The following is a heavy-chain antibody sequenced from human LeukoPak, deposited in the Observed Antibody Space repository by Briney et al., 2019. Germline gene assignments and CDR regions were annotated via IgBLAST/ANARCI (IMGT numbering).Heavy chain of an antibody. CDR1: GFTFEDHG. D-gene: IGHD3-22*01. CDR2: INWNGGST. J-gene: IGHJ4*02. V-gene: IGHV3-20*04. Sequence: PGGSLRLSCAASGFTFEDHGMSWVRQGPGKGLEWVSGINWNGGSTGYADSVKGRFTISRDNAKNSLYLQMNSLRDEDTALYYCATSDDSSGSDWGQGTLVTVSS. CDR3: ATSDDSSGSD.